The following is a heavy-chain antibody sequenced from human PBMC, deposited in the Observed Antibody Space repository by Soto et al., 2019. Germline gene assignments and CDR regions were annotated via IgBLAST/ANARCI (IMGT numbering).Heavy chain of an antibody. CDR2: MNSNSGNP. V-gene: IGHV1-8*02. Sequence: QVQLVQSGAEVKKPGASVKVSCKTSGYTFTSYDINWVRQAPGQGPEWMGWMNSNSGNPGYTQQFQRRVTVTRDTSIRTVYMELSSLRSDDTAVSYCATSRYCTNGVCPFDYWGQGTLVTVSS. D-gene: IGHD2-8*01. J-gene: IGHJ4*02. CDR3: ATSRYCTNGVCPFDY. CDR1: GYTFTSYD.